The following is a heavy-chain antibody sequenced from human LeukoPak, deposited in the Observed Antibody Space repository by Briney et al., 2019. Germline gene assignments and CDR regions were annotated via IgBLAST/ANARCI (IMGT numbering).Heavy chain of an antibody. D-gene: IGHD2/OR15-2a*01. CDR1: GFTFSTYW. CDR3: ARGSTTALDY. Sequence: QSGGSLRLSCAASGFTFSTYWMSWVRQAPGKGLEWVANIKHDGSEKYYVDSMKGRFTISRDNAKNSLYLQMNSLRAEDTAVYYCARGSTTALDYWGQGTLVTASS. V-gene: IGHV3-7*01. J-gene: IGHJ4*02. CDR2: IKHDGSEK.